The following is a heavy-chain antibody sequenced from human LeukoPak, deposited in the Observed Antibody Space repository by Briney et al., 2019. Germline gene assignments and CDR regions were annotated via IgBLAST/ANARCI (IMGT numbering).Heavy chain of an antibody. V-gene: IGHV4-59*01. CDR3: ARSSHRYCSGGSCYSDGMDV. Sequence: KPSETLSLTCTVSGGSISSYYWSWIRQPPGKGLEWIGYIYYSGSTNYNPSLKSRVTISVDTSKNQFSLKLSSVTAADTAVYYCARSSHRYCSGGSCYSDGMDVWGQGTTVNVSS. D-gene: IGHD2-15*01. CDR1: GGSISSYY. CDR2: IYYSGST. J-gene: IGHJ6*02.